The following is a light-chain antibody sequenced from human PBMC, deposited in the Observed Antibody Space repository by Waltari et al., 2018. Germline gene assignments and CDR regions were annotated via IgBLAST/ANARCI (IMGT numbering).Light chain of an antibody. Sequence: SYELTQPPSVSVSAGQTASITCSGDKLGHKFVCWLQQRPGPSPVWVIYQDKKRPAGIRERFAGANSGNRATLTISGTQPLDEADYYCQAWDSSSDSYVFGSGTKVTV. J-gene: IGLJ1*01. V-gene: IGLV3-1*01. CDR1: KLGHKF. CDR3: QAWDSSSDSYV. CDR2: QDK.